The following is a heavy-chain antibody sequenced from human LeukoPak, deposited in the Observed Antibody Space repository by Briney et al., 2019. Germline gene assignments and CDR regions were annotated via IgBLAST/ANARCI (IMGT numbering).Heavy chain of an antibody. Sequence: GXGLDWVANIKQDGSEKYYVDSVKGRFTISRDNAKNSLYLQMNSLRAEDTAVYYCAKESAGYWGQGTLVTVSS. V-gene: IGHV3-7*01. D-gene: IGHD6-13*01. CDR2: IKQDGSEK. J-gene: IGHJ4*02. CDR3: AKESAGY.